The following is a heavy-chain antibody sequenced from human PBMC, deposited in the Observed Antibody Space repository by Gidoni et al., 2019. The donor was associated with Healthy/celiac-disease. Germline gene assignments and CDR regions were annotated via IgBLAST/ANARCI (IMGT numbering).Heavy chain of an antibody. CDR2: IGTAGDT. CDR3: ARVRYYYGSGSRYLPYYFDY. V-gene: IGHV3-13*01. CDR1: GFTFSSYD. J-gene: IGHJ4*02. D-gene: IGHD3-10*01. Sequence: EVQLVESGGGLVQPGGSLRLSCAASGFTFSSYDLHWVRQATGKGLEWVSAIGTAGDTYYPGSVKGRFTISRENAKNSLYLQMNSLRAGDTAVYYCARVRYYYGSGSRYLPYYFDYWGQGTLVTVSS.